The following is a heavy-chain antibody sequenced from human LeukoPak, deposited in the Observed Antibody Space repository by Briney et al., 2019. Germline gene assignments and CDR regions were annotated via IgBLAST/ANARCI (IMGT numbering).Heavy chain of an antibody. J-gene: IGHJ4*02. CDR3: ARDVMAVAGTLGFDC. Sequence: GGSLRLSCVAYGFTFGSFGMHWVRQAPGKGLDWVAVIAYDGSDENYADSAKGRFTISRDNFKNTLYLQMNSLGPEDTAMYYCARDVMAVAGTLGFDCWGQGALVTVSS. D-gene: IGHD6-19*01. CDR2: IAYDGSDE. V-gene: IGHV3-30*04. CDR1: GFTFGSFG.